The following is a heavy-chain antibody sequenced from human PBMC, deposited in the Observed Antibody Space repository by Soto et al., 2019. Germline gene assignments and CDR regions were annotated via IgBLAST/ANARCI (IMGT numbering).Heavy chain of an antibody. CDR2: INTHNGNT. D-gene: IGHD3-10*01. CDR3: TREGSAPYYYYGVDV. Sequence: ASVKVSCKASGDTFTTYGISWVRQAPGQGLEWLGWINTHNGNTNYAQNLQGRVIMTADTSTSTAYMELRSLRSDDTAIYYCTREGSAPYYYYGVDVWGQGTTVTVSS. J-gene: IGHJ6*02. CDR1: GDTFTTYG. V-gene: IGHV1-18*01.